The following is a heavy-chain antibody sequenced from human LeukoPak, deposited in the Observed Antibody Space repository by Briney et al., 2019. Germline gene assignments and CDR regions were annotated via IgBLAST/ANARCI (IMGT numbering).Heavy chain of an antibody. D-gene: IGHD2/OR15-2a*01. J-gene: IGHJ6*02. CDR3: ARGAYLIRDTYGMDV. CDR1: GFTFSSYS. CDR2: ISSSSSTI. Sequence: PGGSLRLSCAASGFTFSSYSMNWVRQAPGKGLEWVSYISSSSSTIYYADSVKGRFTISRDNAKNSLYLQMNSPRAEDTAVYYCARGAYLIRDTYGMDVWGQGTTVTVSS. V-gene: IGHV3-48*01.